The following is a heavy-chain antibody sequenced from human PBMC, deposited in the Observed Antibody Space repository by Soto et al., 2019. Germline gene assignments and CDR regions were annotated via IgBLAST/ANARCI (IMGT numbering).Heavy chain of an antibody. CDR2: IIPIFGTA. J-gene: IGHJ6*02. CDR1: GGTFSSYA. Sequence: SVKVSCKASGGTFSSYAISWVRQAPGQGLEWMGGIIPIFGTANYAQKFQGRATITADESTSTAYMELSSLRSEDTAVYYCASAVDTDKVDYYYGMDVWGQGTTVTVSS. D-gene: IGHD5-18*01. V-gene: IGHV1-69*13. CDR3: ASAVDTDKVDYYYGMDV.